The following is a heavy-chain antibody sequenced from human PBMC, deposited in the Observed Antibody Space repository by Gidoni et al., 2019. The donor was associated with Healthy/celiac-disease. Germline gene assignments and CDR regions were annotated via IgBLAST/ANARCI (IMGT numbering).Heavy chain of an antibody. Sequence: EVQLVESGGGLVKPGGSLRLSCAASGFTFSSYSMNWVRQAPGKGLEWVSSISSSSSYIYYADSVKGRFTISRDNAKNSLYLQMNSLRAEDTAVYYCARGGTRGEWELLRSYFDYWGQGTLVTVSS. J-gene: IGHJ4*02. D-gene: IGHD1-26*01. CDR1: GFTFSSYS. CDR2: ISSSSSYI. CDR3: ARGGTRGEWELLRSYFDY. V-gene: IGHV3-21*01.